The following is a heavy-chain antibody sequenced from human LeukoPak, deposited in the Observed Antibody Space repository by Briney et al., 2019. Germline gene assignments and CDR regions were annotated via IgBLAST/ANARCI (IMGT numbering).Heavy chain of an antibody. CDR3: ARGGASRHGDYRSYWYFDL. D-gene: IGHD4-17*01. V-gene: IGHV4-34*01. CDR1: GGSFSGHY. Sequence: PSETLSLTCAVYGGSFSGHYWSWIRQPPGKGLEWIGEINHSGSTNYNPSLKSRVTISVDTSKNQFSLKLSSVTAADTAVYYCARGGASRHGDYRSYWYFDLWGRGTLVTVSS. J-gene: IGHJ2*01. CDR2: INHSGST.